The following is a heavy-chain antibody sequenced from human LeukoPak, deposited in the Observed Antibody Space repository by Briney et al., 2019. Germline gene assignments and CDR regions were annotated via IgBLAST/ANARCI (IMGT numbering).Heavy chain of an antibody. V-gene: IGHV3-7*03. Sequence: GGSLRLSCAASGFTFSSYWMSWVRQAPGKGLEWVANIKQDGSEKYYVDSVKGRFTISRDNAKNSLYLQMNSLRSEDTAVYYCARGEQLSYYYYMDVWSKGTTVTVSS. CDR2: IKQDGSEK. D-gene: IGHD5-18*01. CDR1: GFTFSSYW. J-gene: IGHJ6*03. CDR3: ARGEQLSYYYYMDV.